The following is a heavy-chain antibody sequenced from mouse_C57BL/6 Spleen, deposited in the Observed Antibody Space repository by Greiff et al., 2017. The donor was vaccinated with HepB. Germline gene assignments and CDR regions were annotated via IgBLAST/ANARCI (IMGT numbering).Heavy chain of an antibody. V-gene: IGHV1-64*01. D-gene: IGHD1-1*01. CDR3: AREGLRSSYYFDY. Sequence: QVQLKQPGAELVKPGASVKLSCKASGYTFTSYWMHWVKQRPGQGLEWIGMIHPNSGSTNYNEKFKSKATLTVDKSSSTAYMQLSSLTSEDSAVYYCAREGLRSSYYFDYWGQGTTLTVSS. CDR2: IHPNSGST. CDR1: GYTFTSYW. J-gene: IGHJ2*01.